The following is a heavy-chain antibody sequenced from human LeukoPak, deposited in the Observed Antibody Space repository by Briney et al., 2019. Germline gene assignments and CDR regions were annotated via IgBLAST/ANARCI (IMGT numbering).Heavy chain of an antibody. Sequence: GGSLRLSCAASGFTFSDYYMSWLRQAPGKGLEWVSTIKGIGPTTYYADSLKGRFTISRDNAKNSLFLQMSSLRADDTAIYYCATYRQVLLPFESWGQGTLVTVSS. J-gene: IGHJ4*02. CDR3: ATYRQVLLPFES. D-gene: IGHD2-8*02. V-gene: IGHV3-11*04. CDR1: GFTFSDYY. CDR2: IKGIGPTT.